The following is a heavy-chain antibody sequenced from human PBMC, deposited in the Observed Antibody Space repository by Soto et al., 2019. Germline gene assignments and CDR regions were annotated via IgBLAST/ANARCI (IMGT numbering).Heavy chain of an antibody. J-gene: IGHJ6*02. CDR3: ASSMLISGSYPAYYYGMDV. CDR1: GFTFTSSA. CDR2: IVVGSGNT. D-gene: IGHD1-26*01. V-gene: IGHV1-58*02. Sequence: SVKVSCKASGFTFTSSAMQWVRQARGQRLEWIGWIVVGSGNTNYAQKFQERVTITRDMSTSTAYMELSSLRSEDTAVYYCASSMLISGSYPAYYYGMDVWGQGTTVTVSS.